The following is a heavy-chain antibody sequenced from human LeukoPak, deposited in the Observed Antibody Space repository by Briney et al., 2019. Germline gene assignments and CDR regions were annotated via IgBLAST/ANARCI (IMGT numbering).Heavy chain of an antibody. D-gene: IGHD6-13*01. V-gene: IGHV1-3*01. Sequence: ASVKVSCKASGYTFTSYAMHWVRQAPGRRLEWMGWINAGNGNTKYSQKFQGRVTITRDTSASTAYMELSSLRSEDTAVYYCARDLVENSSSWYSMLNNYYYYYGMDVWGQGTTVTVSS. CDR1: GYTFTSYA. CDR3: ARDLVENSSSWYSMLNNYYYYYGMDV. CDR2: INAGNGNT. J-gene: IGHJ6*02.